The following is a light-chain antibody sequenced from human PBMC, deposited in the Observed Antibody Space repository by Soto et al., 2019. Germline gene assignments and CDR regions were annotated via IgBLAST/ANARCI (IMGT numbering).Light chain of an antibody. Sequence: DIQMTQSPSSLSASVGDRVTITCRTSQAIGNSLNWYQQKPGKAPNLLVYGTSTLQSGVPSRFSGSGSGTDFTLTISSLQREDFATYYCQQSYTSSWTSGQGTKVEIK. CDR2: GTS. CDR3: QQSYTSSWT. J-gene: IGKJ1*01. CDR1: QAIGNS. V-gene: IGKV1-39*01.